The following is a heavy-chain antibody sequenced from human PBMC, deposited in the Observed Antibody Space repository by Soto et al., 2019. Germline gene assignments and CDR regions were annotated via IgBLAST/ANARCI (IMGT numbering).Heavy chain of an antibody. J-gene: IGHJ5*02. D-gene: IGHD6-13*01. CDR2: IYYSGST. V-gene: IGHV4-59*08. CDR1: AGSISSYY. CDR3: ARHQSHSSSYVDP. Sequence: SETLSLTCTVSAGSISSYYWSWIRQPPGKGLEWIGYIYYSGSTNYNPSLKSRVTISVDTSKNQFSLKLSSVTAADTAVYYCARHQSHSSSYVDPWGQGSLVTVSS.